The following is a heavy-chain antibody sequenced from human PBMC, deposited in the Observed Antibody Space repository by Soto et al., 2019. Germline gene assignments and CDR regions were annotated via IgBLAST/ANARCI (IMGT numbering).Heavy chain of an antibody. CDR2: INPNSGGT. J-gene: IGHJ3*02. V-gene: IGHV1-2*04. CDR1: GYTFTGYY. CDR3: ARVIGYCSGGSCYLDAFDI. D-gene: IGHD2-15*01. Sequence: GASVKVSCKASGYTFTGYYMHWVRQAPGQGLEWMGWINPNSGGTNYAQKFQGWVTMTRDTSISTAYMELSRLRSDDTAVYYCARVIGYCSGGSCYLDAFDIWGQGTMVTVSS.